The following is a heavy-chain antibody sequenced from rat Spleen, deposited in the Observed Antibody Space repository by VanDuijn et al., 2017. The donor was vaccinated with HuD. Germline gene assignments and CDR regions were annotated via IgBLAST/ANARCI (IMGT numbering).Heavy chain of an antibody. V-gene: IGHV5-31*01. CDR2: ITNTGGAT. Sequence: EVQLVESGGGLVQPGRSLRLSCVASGFPFNNYWMTWIRQAPRKGLEWIASITNTGGATYYPDSVKGRFTISRDDAGSTVYLQMNSLRSEDTATYYCTTDRAHWGQGVMVTVSS. D-gene: IGHD4-1*01. CDR1: GFPFNNYW. J-gene: IGHJ2*01. CDR3: TTDRAH.